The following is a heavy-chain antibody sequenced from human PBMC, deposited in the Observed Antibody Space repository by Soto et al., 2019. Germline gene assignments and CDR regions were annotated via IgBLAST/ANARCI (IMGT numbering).Heavy chain of an antibody. J-gene: IGHJ6*02. CDR3: ARDEPRIPAAATNYYDYYGMDV. CDR1: GFTFSSYG. D-gene: IGHD6-13*01. V-gene: IGHV3-33*01. Sequence: PGGSLRLSCAASGFTFSSYGMHWVRQAPGKGLEWVAVIWYDGSNKYYADSVKGRFTISRDNSYNTLYLQMNSLRAEDTAVYYCARDEPRIPAAATNYYDYYGMDVWGQGTTVTVSS. CDR2: IWYDGSNK.